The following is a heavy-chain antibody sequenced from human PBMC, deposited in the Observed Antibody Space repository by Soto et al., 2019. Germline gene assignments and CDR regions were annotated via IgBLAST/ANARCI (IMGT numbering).Heavy chain of an antibody. CDR1: GFPFSDYY. V-gene: IGHV3-11*05. CDR3: ARGRPTGYYNY. D-gene: IGHD3-9*01. Sequence: QVQLVESGGDLVKPGGSLRLSCAASGFPFSDYYMSWIRQAPGKGLEWVSSIGSSSSYTNYADSVKGRFTISRDNAKKSLYLQMNSLRAEDTAVYYCARGRPTGYYNYWGQGTLVNVSA. J-gene: IGHJ4*02. CDR2: IGSSSSYT.